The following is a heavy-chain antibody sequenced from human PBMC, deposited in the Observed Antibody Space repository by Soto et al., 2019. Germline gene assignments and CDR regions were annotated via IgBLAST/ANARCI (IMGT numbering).Heavy chain of an antibody. D-gene: IGHD6-19*01. CDR3: AKDRKVDFPRGCGLDY. V-gene: IGHV3-9*01. Sequence: ELQLVESGGGVVQFGRSLRLSCEASGFTFDDHAMHWVRQVPGKGLEWVSGISWNGDDIGYVDSVKGRFTISRDNVKNVLYLQMDSLTTDDTAFYFCAKDRKVDFPRGCGLDYWGQGTLVTVSS. CDR2: ISWNGDDI. CDR1: GFTFDDHA. J-gene: IGHJ4*02.